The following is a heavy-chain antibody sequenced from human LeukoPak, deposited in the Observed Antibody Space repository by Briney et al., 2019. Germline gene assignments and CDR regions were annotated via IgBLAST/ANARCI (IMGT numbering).Heavy chain of an antibody. Sequence: ASVKISCKASGYTFTNYTINWVRQAPGQGLEYMGWINTNTDNPTYAQGFTGRFVFPLDTSVTTTYLQINSLKAADTAVYYCTRGNDTTGYFTYWGQGTLVTVSS. CDR2: INTNTDNP. CDR1: GYTFTNYT. V-gene: IGHV7-4-1*02. CDR3: TRGNDTTGYFTY. D-gene: IGHD3-9*01. J-gene: IGHJ4*02.